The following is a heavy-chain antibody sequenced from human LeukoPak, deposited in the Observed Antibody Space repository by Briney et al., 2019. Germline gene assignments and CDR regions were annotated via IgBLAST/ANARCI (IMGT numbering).Heavy chain of an antibody. CDR2: INTDGSTT. D-gene: IGHD6-13*01. V-gene: IGHV3-74*01. CDR1: GFTFSSHW. CDR3: AREDSSSYYLGAFDI. J-gene: IGHJ3*02. Sequence: GGSLRLSCAASGFTFSSHWMHWVRQAPGKGLVWVSRINTDGSTTTYADSVKGRFTISRDNAKNTLFLQMDSLRAEDTAVYYCAREDSSSYYLGAFDIWGQGTMVTVSS.